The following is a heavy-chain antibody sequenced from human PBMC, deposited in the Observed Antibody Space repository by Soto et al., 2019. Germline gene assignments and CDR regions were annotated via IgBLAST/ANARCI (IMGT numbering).Heavy chain of an antibody. J-gene: IGHJ4*02. V-gene: IGHV1-3*01. D-gene: IGHD3-9*01. CDR1: GYTFTSYA. CDR2: INAGNGNT. CDR3: AKDLGSGYRFDY. Sequence: ASVKVSCKASGYTFTSYAMHWVRQAPGQRLEWMGWINAGNGNTKYSQKFQGRVTMTTDTSTRTVYMELRDLSSDDTAVYYCAKDLGSGYRFDYWGQGTPVTVSS.